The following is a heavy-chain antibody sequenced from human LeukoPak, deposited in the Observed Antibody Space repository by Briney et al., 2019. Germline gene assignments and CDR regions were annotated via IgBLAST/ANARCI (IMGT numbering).Heavy chain of an antibody. CDR3: ARDVEALLRAFDI. J-gene: IGHJ3*02. D-gene: IGHD1-26*01. CDR1: RFTFTSHD. V-gene: IGHV1-8*01. Sequence: GASVKVSYKASRFTFTSHDYNWVRQATGQGLEWLVWMNPNSGNTGYAQKFQGRVSMTTDTSTSTAYMELRSLRSDDTAVYYCARDVEALLRAFDIWGQGTMVTVSS. CDR2: MNPNSGNT.